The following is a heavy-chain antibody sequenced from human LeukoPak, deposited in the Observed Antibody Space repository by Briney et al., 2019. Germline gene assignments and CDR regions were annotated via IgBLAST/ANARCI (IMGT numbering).Heavy chain of an antibody. J-gene: IGHJ6*03. V-gene: IGHV1-2*02. CDR2: INPDGGVT. CDR1: GYTFTNYY. D-gene: IGHD2-8*01. CDR3: ARGPNHYYYMDF. Sequence: ASVKVSCKASGYTFTNYYMHWLRQAPGQGLEWMGWINPDGGVTKSAQNFQGRVTMTRDKSINTVYMELSGLTSDDTALYYCARGPNHYYYMDFWGTGTTVSVSS.